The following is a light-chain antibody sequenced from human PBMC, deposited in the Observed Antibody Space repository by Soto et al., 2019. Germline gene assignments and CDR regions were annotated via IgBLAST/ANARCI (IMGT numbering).Light chain of an antibody. CDR1: GSDVGRYNY. CDR3: SSFACSNTFV. V-gene: IGLV2-8*01. Sequence: QSALTQPPSASGFPGQSVTISCTGTGSDVGRYNYVSWYQHHPGKAPKLIIYEVNKRPSEVPDRFSGSKSANTASLTVSGLQAEDEADYYCSSFACSNTFVFGTATKVTV. J-gene: IGLJ1*01. CDR2: EVN.